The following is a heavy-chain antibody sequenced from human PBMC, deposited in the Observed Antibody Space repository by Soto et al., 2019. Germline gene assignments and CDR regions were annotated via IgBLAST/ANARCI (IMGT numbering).Heavy chain of an antibody. CDR1: GDTFSTYT. CDR2: IIPRSGTS. J-gene: IGHJ4*02. D-gene: IGHD3-3*01. CDR3: ARELSNYELGSGYAENWLGA. Sequence: GASVKVSCKASGDTFSTYTITWVRQAPGQGLEWMGGIIPRSGTSNYAQKFQGRVTITADESTSTAYMELSSLRSEDTAVYYCARELSNYELGSGYAENWLGAWGEGTLV. V-gene: IGHV1-69*13.